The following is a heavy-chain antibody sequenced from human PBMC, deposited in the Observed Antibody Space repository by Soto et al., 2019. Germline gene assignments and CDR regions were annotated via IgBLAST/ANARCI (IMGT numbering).Heavy chain of an antibody. D-gene: IGHD3-10*01. CDR3: ARVGLRHWFGELFPTLWYYYGMDV. V-gene: IGHV3-74*01. J-gene: IGHJ6*02. Sequence: GGSLRLSCAASGFTFSSYWMHWVRQAPGKGLVWVSRINSDGSSTSYADSVKGRFTISRDNAKNTLYLQMNSLRAEDTAVYYFARVGLRHWFGELFPTLWYYYGMDVWGQGTTVTVSS. CDR1: GFTFSSYW. CDR2: INSDGSST.